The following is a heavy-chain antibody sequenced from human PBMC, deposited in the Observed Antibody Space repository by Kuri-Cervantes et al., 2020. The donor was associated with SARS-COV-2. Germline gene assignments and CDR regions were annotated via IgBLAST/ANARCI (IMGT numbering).Heavy chain of an antibody. V-gene: IGHV3-13*01. J-gene: IGHJ4*02. D-gene: IGHD6-13*01. CDR1: GFTFTGYS. CDR3: ARVASSAAVNYFDY. Sequence: GGSLRLSCVASGFTFTGYSLNWVRQAPGKGLEWVSAIGTAGDTYYPGSVKGRFTISRDNSKNTLYLQMNSLRAEDTAVYYCARVASSAAVNYFDYWGQGTLVTVSS. CDR2: IGTAGDT.